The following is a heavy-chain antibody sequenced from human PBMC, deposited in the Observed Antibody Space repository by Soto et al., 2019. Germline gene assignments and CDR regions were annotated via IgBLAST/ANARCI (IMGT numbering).Heavy chain of an antibody. CDR1: GFTFDDYA. CDR3: AKDISGGYVPGPYYYYGMDV. CDR2: ISWNSGSI. D-gene: IGHD5-12*01. J-gene: IGHJ6*02. V-gene: IGHV3-9*01. Sequence: GGSLRLSCAASGFTFDDYAMHWVRQAPGKGLEWVSGISWNSGSIGYADSVKGRFTISRDNAKNSLYLQMNSLRAEDTALYYCAKDISGGYVPGPYYYYGMDVWGHGNTVTVSS.